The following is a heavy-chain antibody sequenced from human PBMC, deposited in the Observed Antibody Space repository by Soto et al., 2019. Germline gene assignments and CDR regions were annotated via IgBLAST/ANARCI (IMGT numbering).Heavy chain of an antibody. J-gene: IGHJ4*02. D-gene: IGHD3-16*01. CDR1: GLTFSNAW. CDR3: ATRPAPYYADWSLDY. V-gene: IGHV3-15*01. Sequence: EVPLVESGGDLVQPGGSLRLSCAVSGLTFSNAWMTWVRQAPGKGLEWVGRIKSNTDGGALQYAAPLKDRFTISRDDSRSTLYLQLNTLKPEDTAVYYCATRPAPYYADWSLDYWGQGTLVTVSS. CDR2: IKSNTDGGAL.